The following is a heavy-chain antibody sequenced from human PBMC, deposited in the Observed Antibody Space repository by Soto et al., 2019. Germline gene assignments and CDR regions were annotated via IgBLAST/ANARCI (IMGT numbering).Heavy chain of an antibody. CDR3: ASSGTMIVADAFDI. CDR2: MNPNSGNT. CDR1: GYTFTSYD. J-gene: IGHJ3*02. Sequence: QVQLVQSGAEVKKPGASVKVSCKASGYTFTSYDINWVRQATGQGLEWMGWMNPNSGNTGYAQKFQGRVTMTRNTAISTAYMELSSLRSEDTAVYYCASSGTMIVADAFDIWGQGTMVTVSS. D-gene: IGHD3-22*01. V-gene: IGHV1-8*01.